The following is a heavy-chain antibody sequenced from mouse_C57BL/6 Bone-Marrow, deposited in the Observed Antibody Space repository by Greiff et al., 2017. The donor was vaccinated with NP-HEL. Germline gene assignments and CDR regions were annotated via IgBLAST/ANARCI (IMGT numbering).Heavy chain of an antibody. D-gene: IGHD3-2*02. CDR1: GYTFTDYY. Sequence: EVQLQQSGPVLVKPGASVKMSCKASGYTFTDYYMNWVTQSHGKSLEWIGVINPYNGGTSYNQKFKGKATLTVDKSSSPAYMELNSLTSEDSAVYYCARSLRLLFDYWGQGTTLTVSS. J-gene: IGHJ2*01. CDR2: INPYNGGT. V-gene: IGHV1-19*01. CDR3: ARSLRLLFDY.